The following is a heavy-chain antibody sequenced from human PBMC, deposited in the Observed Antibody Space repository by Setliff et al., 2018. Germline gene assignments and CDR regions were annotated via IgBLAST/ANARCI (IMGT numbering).Heavy chain of an antibody. CDR2: IRDDGSNQ. V-gene: IGHV3-30*02. CDR1: GFTFSSYG. D-gene: IGHD3-10*01. Sequence: PGGSLRLSCAASGFTFSSYGMHWVRQAPGKGLEWVAFIRDDGSNQYYADSVKGRFTISRDNSKNTLYLQMNSRTAEDTAVYHCAKDPYYSEIYYFDYWGQGTLVTVSS. CDR3: AKDPYYSEIYYFDY. J-gene: IGHJ4*02.